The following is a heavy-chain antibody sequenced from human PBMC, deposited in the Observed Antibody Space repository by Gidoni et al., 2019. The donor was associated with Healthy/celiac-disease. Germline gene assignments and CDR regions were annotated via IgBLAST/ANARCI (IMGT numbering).Heavy chain of an antibody. J-gene: IGHJ4*02. CDR3: ARGVHDYGDYQRPYYFDY. Sequence: EVQLVESGGGLVQPGGSLRLSCAASGFTFSDHYMDWVRQAPGKGLEWVGRTRNKANSYTTEYAASVKGRFTISRDDSKNSLYLQMNSLKTEDTAVYYCARGVHDYGDYQRPYYFDYWGQGTLVTVSS. CDR2: TRNKANSYTT. CDR1: GFTFSDHY. V-gene: IGHV3-72*01. D-gene: IGHD4-17*01.